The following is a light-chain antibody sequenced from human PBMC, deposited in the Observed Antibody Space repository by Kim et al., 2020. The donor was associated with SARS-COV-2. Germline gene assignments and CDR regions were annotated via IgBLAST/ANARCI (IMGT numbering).Light chain of an antibody. Sequence: PGTTAPLSCRASQNIRDNLAWYQQKPGQAPRLLIYDASTRATDIPARFSGSGSGTEFTLTISSLQSEDCALYYCQQYNDWRTFGQGTKVDIK. CDR1: QNIRDN. CDR3: QQYNDWRT. J-gene: IGKJ1*01. CDR2: DAS. V-gene: IGKV3-15*01.